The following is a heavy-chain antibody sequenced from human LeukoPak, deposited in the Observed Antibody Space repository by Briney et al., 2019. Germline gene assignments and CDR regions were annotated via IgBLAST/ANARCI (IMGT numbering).Heavy chain of an antibody. D-gene: IGHD1-7*01. CDR1: GFTFSSYT. J-gene: IGHJ2*01. Sequence: PGGSLRLSCAASGFTFSSYTMHWVRQAPGKGLEWVAVISYDGSSKYYADSVKGRFTISRDNSKNTLYLQLNSLRTEDTAVYYCAKANGVTGTTYWYFDLWGRGTLVTVSS. CDR3: AKANGVTGTTYWYFDL. V-gene: IGHV3-30-3*01. CDR2: ISYDGSSK.